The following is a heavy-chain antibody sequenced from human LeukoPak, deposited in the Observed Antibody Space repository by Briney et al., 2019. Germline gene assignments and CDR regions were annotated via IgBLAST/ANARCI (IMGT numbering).Heavy chain of an antibody. CDR1: GYSISSSNW. V-gene: IGHV4-28*01. CDR3: ARTAEDSGTYFDY. J-gene: IGHJ4*02. D-gene: IGHD1-1*01. CDR2: IYYSGST. Sequence: PSETLSLTCAVSGYSISSSNWWGWIRQPPGKGLEWIGYIYYSGSTYYNPSLKSRVTMSVDTSKNQFSLKLRSVTAVDTAVYYCARTAEDSGTYFDYWGQGTLVTVSS.